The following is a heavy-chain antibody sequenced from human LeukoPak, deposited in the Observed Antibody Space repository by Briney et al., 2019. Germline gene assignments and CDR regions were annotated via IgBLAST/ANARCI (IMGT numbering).Heavy chain of an antibody. CDR1: GFTFSSYS. CDR3: AREERGIVVVTGGDAFDI. CDR2: ISSSSSYI. D-gene: IGHD3-22*01. Sequence: GGSLRLSCAASGFTFSSYSMNWVRQAPGQGLEWVSSISSSSSYIYYADSVKGRFTISRDNAKNSLYLQMNSLRAEDTAVYYCAREERGIVVVTGGDAFDIWGQGTMVTVSS. J-gene: IGHJ3*02. V-gene: IGHV3-21*01.